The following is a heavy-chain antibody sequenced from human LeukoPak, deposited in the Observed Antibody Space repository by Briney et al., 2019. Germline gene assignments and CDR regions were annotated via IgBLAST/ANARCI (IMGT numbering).Heavy chain of an antibody. V-gene: IGHV1-8*01. Sequence: ASVKVSCKASGYTFTSSDINWVRQAPGQGLEWMGWMNPNSGETGSARKFQGRVAMTKNISISTAYIEVSSLGYEDTATYYCARGRPGLASAGTYDFWGQGTLITVSS. CDR3: ARGRPGLASAGTYDF. CDR1: GYTFTSSD. J-gene: IGHJ4*02. CDR2: MNPNSGET. D-gene: IGHD6-13*01.